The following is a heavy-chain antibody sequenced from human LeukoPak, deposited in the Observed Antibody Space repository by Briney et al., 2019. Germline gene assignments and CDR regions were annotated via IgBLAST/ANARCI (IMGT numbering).Heavy chain of an antibody. CDR3: ARTLSGGEVDFDY. CDR2: ISSSGSTI. J-gene: IGHJ4*02. CDR1: GFTFSSYE. V-gene: IGHV3-48*03. Sequence: GGSLRLTCAASGFTFSSYEMNWVRQAPGKGLEWVSYISSSGSTIYYADSVKGRFTISRDNAKNSLYLQMNSLRAEDTAVYYCARTLSGGEVDFDYWGQGTLVTVSS. D-gene: IGHD2-21*01.